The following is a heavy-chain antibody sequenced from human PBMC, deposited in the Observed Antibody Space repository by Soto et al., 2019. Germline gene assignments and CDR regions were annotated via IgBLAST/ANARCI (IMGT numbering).Heavy chain of an antibody. CDR2: INPATGAA. D-gene: IGHD3-3*01. CDR1: GYPVTAYY. Sequence: QLHLVQAGAVVKKPGASVTVSCSASGYPVTAYYMHWVRQAPGRGLEWMGGINPATGAAKYTQTFQGRVTMTRATSTSTVFLELSGLTSEDTAGFYCSRGGGVGVAGSAAFDMWGQGTLVTVSS. CDR3: SRGGGVGVAGSAAFDM. V-gene: IGHV1-2*02. J-gene: IGHJ3*02.